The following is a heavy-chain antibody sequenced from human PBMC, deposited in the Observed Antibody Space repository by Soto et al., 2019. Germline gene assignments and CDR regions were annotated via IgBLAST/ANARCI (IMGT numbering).Heavy chain of an antibody. J-gene: IGHJ4*02. D-gene: IGHD3-22*01. CDR3: AGIDYYDSSGYYFV. V-gene: IGHV4-59*01. Sequence: SETLSLTCTVSGGSISSYYWSWIRQPPGKGLEWIGYIYYSGSTNYNPSLKSRVTISVDTSKNQFSLKLSSVTAADTAVYYCAGIDYYDSSGYYFVWGQGTLVTVSS. CDR1: GGSISSYY. CDR2: IYYSGST.